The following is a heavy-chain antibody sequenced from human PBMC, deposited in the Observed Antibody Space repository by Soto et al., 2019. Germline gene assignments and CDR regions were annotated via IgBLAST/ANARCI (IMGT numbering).Heavy chain of an antibody. Sequence: EAQLVESGGGLVQPGGSLRLSCAASGFTFSGYWMHWGRQAPERGLVWVSRINGDGTTTHYADSVKGRFTISRDNAKNTLYLQMNSLRAEDTAVYSCVRSREGYNLVADYWGQGTLVTVSS. J-gene: IGHJ4*02. V-gene: IGHV3-74*01. CDR2: INGDGTTT. CDR1: GFTFSGYW. D-gene: IGHD5-12*01. CDR3: VRSREGYNLVADY.